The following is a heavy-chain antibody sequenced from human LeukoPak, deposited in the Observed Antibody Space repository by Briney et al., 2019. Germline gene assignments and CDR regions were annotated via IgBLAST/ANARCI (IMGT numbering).Heavy chain of an antibody. CDR3: ARSLKLELHPSDY. Sequence: SVKVSCKASGGTFSSYAISWVRQAPGQGLEWMGGIIPIFGTANYAQKFQGRVTITTDESTSTAYMELSSLRSEDTAVYYCARSLKLELHPSDYWGQGTLVTVSS. J-gene: IGHJ4*02. CDR1: GGTFSSYA. V-gene: IGHV1-69*05. D-gene: IGHD1-7*01. CDR2: IIPIFGTA.